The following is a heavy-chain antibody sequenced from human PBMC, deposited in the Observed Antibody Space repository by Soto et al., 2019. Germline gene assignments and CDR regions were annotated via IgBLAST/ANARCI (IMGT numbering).Heavy chain of an antibody. CDR2: IYYSGST. CDR1: GGSISSGGYY. J-gene: IGHJ4*02. V-gene: IGHV4-31*01. D-gene: IGHD6-19*01. CDR3: AGNGYSGGWDGGPVDY. Sequence: QVQLQESGPGLVKPSQTLSLTCTVSGGSISSGGYYWSWIRQHPGKGLEWIGYIYYSGSTYYNPSLHSLVTLSIDTSKKQVPLKLSSVTAAGTAVYYCAGNGYSGGWDGGPVDYWGQGTLVTVSA.